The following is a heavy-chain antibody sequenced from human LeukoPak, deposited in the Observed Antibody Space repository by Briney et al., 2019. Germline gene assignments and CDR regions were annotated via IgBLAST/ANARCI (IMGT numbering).Heavy chain of an antibody. Sequence: PGGSLRLSCATFGFTFNIYVMSWVRQAPGKGLEWVSGISGSGGSTYYPDSVKGRFTISRDNSKHTLYLQVNSLRAEDTAVYYCATSMTSPGAFDYWGQGTLVTVSS. CDR1: GFTFNIYV. CDR2: ISGSGGST. J-gene: IGHJ4*02. CDR3: ATSMTSPGAFDY. V-gene: IGHV3-23*01. D-gene: IGHD2-8*02.